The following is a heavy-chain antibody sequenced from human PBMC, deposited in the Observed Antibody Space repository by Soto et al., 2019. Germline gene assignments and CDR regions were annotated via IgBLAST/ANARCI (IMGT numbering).Heavy chain of an antibody. D-gene: IGHD3-10*01. Sequence: QVQLQESGPGLVKPSETLSLTCTVSGGSFSGYYWTWTRQPPGKGLESIGYVYYTGTTNYNPSLKSRVTISVDMSKSQFSLKLSSVTAADTAMYYCATYGSGSYIRVWGQGTLVTVSS. CDR3: ATYGSGSYIRV. V-gene: IGHV4-59*08. CDR2: VYYTGTT. J-gene: IGHJ4*02. CDR1: GGSFSGYY.